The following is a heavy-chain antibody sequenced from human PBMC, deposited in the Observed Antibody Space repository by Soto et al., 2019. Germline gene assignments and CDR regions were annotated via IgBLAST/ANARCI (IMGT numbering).Heavy chain of an antibody. D-gene: IGHD3-22*01. Sequence: PGGSLRLSCAASGFTFSSYEMNWVRQAPGKGLEWVSYISSSGSTIYYADSVKGRFTISRDNAKNSLYLQMNSLRAEDTAVYYCARRGITMIVVAGAFDIWGQGTMVTVSS. J-gene: IGHJ3*02. V-gene: IGHV3-48*03. CDR2: ISSSGSTI. CDR3: ARRGITMIVVAGAFDI. CDR1: GFTFSSYE.